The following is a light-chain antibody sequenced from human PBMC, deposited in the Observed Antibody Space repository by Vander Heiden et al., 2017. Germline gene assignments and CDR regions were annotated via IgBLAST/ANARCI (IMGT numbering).Light chain of an antibody. CDR3: MQAEQTPYT. CDR1: QSLLHRNGYNY. J-gene: IGKJ2*01. V-gene: IGKV2-28*01. CDR2: GGS. Sequence: IVVTQSPPSLPVPPGAPASIPCRSSQSLLHRNGYNYFHWFLQKPGQSPQLLIYGGSSLASGVPDRFSGSGSGRYFTLQISRVEAEDVGVYYCMQAEQTPYTFGQGTKLEIK.